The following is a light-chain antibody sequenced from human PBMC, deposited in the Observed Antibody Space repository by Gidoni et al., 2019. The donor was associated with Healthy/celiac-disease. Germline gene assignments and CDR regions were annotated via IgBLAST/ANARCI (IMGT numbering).Light chain of an antibody. CDR2: KAS. V-gene: IGKV1-5*03. J-gene: IGKJ4*01. CDR3: QQYNSH. CDR1: QSISSW. Sequence: DIQMTQSPSTLSASVGDRVTITCRASQSISSWLAWYQQKPGKAPKLLIYKASSLESGVPSRFSGSGSGTEFTLTISSLQPDDFATYYCQQYNSHFXGXTKVEIK.